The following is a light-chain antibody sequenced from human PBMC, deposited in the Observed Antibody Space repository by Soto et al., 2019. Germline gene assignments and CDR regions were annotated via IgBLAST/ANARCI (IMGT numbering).Light chain of an antibody. J-gene: IGKJ1*01. CDR2: DAS. CDR1: QSISNW. Sequence: DIQMTQSPSTLSASVGDSVTITCRASQSISNWLAWYQVKPGKAPKVLIYDASTLQRGVPSRFSGTGAGTEFTLTISSLQPDDFATYYCQQWTFGQGTKVEVK. V-gene: IGKV1-5*01. CDR3: QQWT.